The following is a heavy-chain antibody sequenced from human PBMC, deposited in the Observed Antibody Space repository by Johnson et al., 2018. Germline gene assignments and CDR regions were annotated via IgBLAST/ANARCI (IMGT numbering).Heavy chain of an antibody. J-gene: IGHJ6*03. CDR1: GYTFTSYD. V-gene: IGHV1-8*01. CDR2: MNPNSGNT. Sequence: QVQLQESGAEVKKPGASVKVSCKASGYTFTSYDINWVRQATGQGLEWMGWMNPNSGNTGYAQKFQGRVTMTRNTSISTAYMELSSLRSEDTAVYYCERVGDTAIVYYYYYYYMDVGGKGTTVTVSS. CDR3: ERVGDTAIVYYYYYYYMDV. D-gene: IGHD5-18*01.